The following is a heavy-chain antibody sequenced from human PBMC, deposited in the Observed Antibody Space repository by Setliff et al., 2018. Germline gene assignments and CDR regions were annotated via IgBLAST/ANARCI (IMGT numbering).Heavy chain of an antibody. D-gene: IGHD3-22*01. J-gene: IGHJ4*02. CDR1: GYTFTNYG. V-gene: IGHV1-18*01. Sequence: ASVKVSCKAPGYTFTNYGITWVRQAPGRGLEWMGWINNYSFKTTYAQKFLDRVTITTDTSATTAYMELGSLRSDDTAVYYCARINFYVSSGYYYAPELWGQGTLVTVSS. CDR3: ARINFYVSSGYYYAPEL. CDR2: INNYSFKT.